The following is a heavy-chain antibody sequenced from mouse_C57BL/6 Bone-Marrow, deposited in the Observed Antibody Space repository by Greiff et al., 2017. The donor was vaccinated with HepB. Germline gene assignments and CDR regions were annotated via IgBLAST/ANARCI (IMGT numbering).Heavy chain of an antibody. Sequence: DVKLVESGGGLVKPGGSLKLSCAASGFTFSSYAMSWVRQTPEKRLEWVATISDGGSYTYYPDNVKGRFTISSDNAKNNLYLQMSHLKSEDTAMYYCARVPYYDYDGPEPWFAYWGQGTLVTVSA. V-gene: IGHV5-4*03. CDR1: GFTFSSYA. CDR3: ARVPYYDYDGPEPWFAY. D-gene: IGHD2-4*01. J-gene: IGHJ3*01. CDR2: ISDGGSYT.